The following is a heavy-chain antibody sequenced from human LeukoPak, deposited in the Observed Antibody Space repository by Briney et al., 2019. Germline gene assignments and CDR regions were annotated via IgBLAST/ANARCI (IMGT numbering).Heavy chain of an antibody. CDR2: ITNSGRST. CDR3: AREASVNYYVFDS. Sequence: PGGSLRLSCEASGFSFSNYFISWIRRAPGKGLEWVSYITNSGRSTNYADAVKGRFTISRDNTKKSVYLEMTDLRPEDTAVYYCAREASVNYYVFDSWGQGTRVTVSS. V-gene: IGHV3-11*04. CDR1: GFSFSNYF. D-gene: IGHD3-16*01. J-gene: IGHJ4*02.